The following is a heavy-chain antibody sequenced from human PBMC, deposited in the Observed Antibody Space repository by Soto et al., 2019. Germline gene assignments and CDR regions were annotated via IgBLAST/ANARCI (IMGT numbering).Heavy chain of an antibody. D-gene: IGHD3-22*01. J-gene: IGHJ1*01. CDR1: GYSFTGYY. V-gene: IGHV1-2*02. CDR2: INPNSGAT. CDR3: ARGPFNYDSSGYYVY. Sequence: ASVKVSCKTSGYSFTGYYIHWVRQAPGQGLEWMGWINPNSGATLYARKFQGRVIVSGDTSISTAFMELSSLSSDDTAVYYCARGPFNYDSSGYYVYWGQGTLVTVSS.